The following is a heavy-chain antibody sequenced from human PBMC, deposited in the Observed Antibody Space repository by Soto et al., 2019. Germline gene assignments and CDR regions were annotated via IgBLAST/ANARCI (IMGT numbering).Heavy chain of an antibody. V-gene: IGHV1-18*04. CDR3: ARVVCGVCSTTSCYLGYFDY. D-gene: IGHD2-2*01. J-gene: IGHJ4*02. CDR1: GYTFTSYG. Sequence: ASVKVSCKSSGYTFTSYGISWVRQAPGQGLEWMGWISIYNGNTNYAQKLQGRVTMTTDTSTSTVYMELRSLRSDDTAVYYCARVVCGVCSTTSCYLGYFDYWGQGTLVTVSS. CDR2: ISIYNGNT.